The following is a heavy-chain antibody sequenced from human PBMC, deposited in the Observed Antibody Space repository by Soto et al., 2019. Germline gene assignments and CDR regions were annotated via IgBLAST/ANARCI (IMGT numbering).Heavy chain of an antibody. CDR3: ARMRGGALGYCSGGSCYYPYDAFDI. CDR1: GYTFTSYD. Sequence: ASVKVSCKASGYTFTSYDINWVRQATGQGLEWMGWMNPNSGNTGYAQKFQGRVTMTRNTSISTAYMELSSLRSEDTAVYYCARMRGGALGYCSGGSCYYPYDAFDIWGQGTMVTVSS. J-gene: IGHJ3*02. V-gene: IGHV1-8*01. D-gene: IGHD2-15*01. CDR2: MNPNSGNT.